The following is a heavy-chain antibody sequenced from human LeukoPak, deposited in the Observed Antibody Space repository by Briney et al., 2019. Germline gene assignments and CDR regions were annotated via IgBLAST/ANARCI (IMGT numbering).Heavy chain of an antibody. D-gene: IGHD3-22*01. CDR2: INPNSGGT. J-gene: IGHJ4*02. CDR3: ARAHKGVDSSGYYPNRLDFDY. V-gene: IGHV1-2*02. CDR1: GYTFTGYY. Sequence: ASVKVSCKASGYTFTGYYMHWVRQAPGQGLEWMGWINPNSGGTNYAQKFQGRVTMTRDTSISTAYMELSSLRSEDTAVYYCARAHKGVDSSGYYPNRLDFDYWGQGTLVTVSS.